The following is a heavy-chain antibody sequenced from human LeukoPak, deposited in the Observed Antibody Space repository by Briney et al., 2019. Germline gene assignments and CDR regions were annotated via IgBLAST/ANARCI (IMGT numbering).Heavy chain of an antibody. CDR2: ISWNSGSI. CDR1: GFTFDDYA. CDR3: AKDFSSAAYSAFDI. V-gene: IGHV3-9*01. Sequence: GGSLRLSCAASGFTFDDYAMHWVRQAPGKGLEWVSGISWNSGSIGYADSVKGRFTISRDNAKNSLYLQMNSLRAEDTALYYCAKDFSSAAYSAFDIWGQGTMVTVSS. J-gene: IGHJ3*02. D-gene: IGHD2-15*01.